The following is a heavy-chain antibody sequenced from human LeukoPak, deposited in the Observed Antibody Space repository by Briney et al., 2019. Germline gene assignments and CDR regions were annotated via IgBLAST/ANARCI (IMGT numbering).Heavy chain of an antibody. CDR1: GYTFTSYG. D-gene: IGHD3-22*01. CDR2: ISAYNGNT. CDR3: ARVWLSPYFFDY. J-gene: IGHJ4*02. V-gene: IGHV1-18*01. Sequence: GASVKVSCKASGYTFTSYGISWVRQAPGQGLEWMGWISAYNGNTNHAQKLQGRVTMTTDTSTSTAYMELRSLRSDDTAVFYCARVWLSPYFFDYWGQGTLVTVSS.